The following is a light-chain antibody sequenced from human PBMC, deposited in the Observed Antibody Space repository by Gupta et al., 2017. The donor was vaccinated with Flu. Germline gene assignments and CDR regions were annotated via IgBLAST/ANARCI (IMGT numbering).Light chain of an antibody. J-gene: IGKJ1*01. CDR2: LVS. CDR1: QSLVYSDGNTV. CDR3: MQGAHWPWA. V-gene: IGKV2-30*01. Sequence: DVVMTKSPLSLPVTLGQTASISCRSSQSLVYSDGNTVLHWFQQRPGQAPRRLIYLVSHRESGVPDRFSGSGSGTEFTLKISRVEAEDVGIYFCMQGAHWPWAFGQGTKVEI.